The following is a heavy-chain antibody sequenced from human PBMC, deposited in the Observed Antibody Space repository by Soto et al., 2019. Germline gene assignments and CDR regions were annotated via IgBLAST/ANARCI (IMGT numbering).Heavy chain of an antibody. Sequence: QVQLVQSGAEVKEFGASVKVSCKASGYTFVSHGISWVRQAPGQVFEWMGWISADNDNGNSAQKFQDRVTITADEPTSTAFLALSSLRSEDTAVYYCAGTHFDSSGYYPSELKYWGQGTLVTVSS. CDR3: AGTHFDSSGYYPSELKY. CDR2: ISADNDNG. CDR1: GYTFVSHG. D-gene: IGHD3-22*01. V-gene: IGHV1-18*01. J-gene: IGHJ4*02.